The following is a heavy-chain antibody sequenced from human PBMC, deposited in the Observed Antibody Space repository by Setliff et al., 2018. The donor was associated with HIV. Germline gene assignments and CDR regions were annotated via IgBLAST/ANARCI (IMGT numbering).Heavy chain of an antibody. CDR2: ISGFNGNT. Sequence: ASVTVSCKASGYSFARYGLSWVRQAPGQGLEWMGWISGFNGNTKYAQSFQDRVAMTTETATITAYMEMRSLRSDDTAVYFCARVPYRSAWFSGGHDAFDIWGQGTMVTVSS. CDR3: ARVPYRSAWFSGGHDAFDI. V-gene: IGHV1-18*01. CDR1: GYSFARYG. J-gene: IGHJ3*02. D-gene: IGHD6-19*01.